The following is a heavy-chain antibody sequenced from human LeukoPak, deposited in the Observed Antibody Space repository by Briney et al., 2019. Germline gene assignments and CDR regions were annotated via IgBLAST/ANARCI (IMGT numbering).Heavy chain of an antibody. J-gene: IGHJ5*02. V-gene: IGHV3-74*01. CDR3: VRDKMMDDRGVGFDP. D-gene: IGHD1-1*01. CDR1: GFTFSTSW. Sequence: PGGSLRLSCAASGFTFSTSWMYWVRQAPGKGLVYVSRINIDGSITTYADSVKGRFTISRDNTKNTLYLQMNSLGAEDTAVYYCVRDKMMDDRGVGFDPWGQGTLVTVSS. CDR2: INIDGSIT.